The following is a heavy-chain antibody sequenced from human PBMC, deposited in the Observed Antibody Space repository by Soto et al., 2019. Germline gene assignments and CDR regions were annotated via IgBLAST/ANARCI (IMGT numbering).Heavy chain of an antibody. Sequence: GGSLRLSCAASGFTFSSYTMNWVRQAPGKGLEWVSSISDSGDYTYYADSVEGRFTISRGNSKNTLYLQMNSLRAEDNAVYYCANARRWNYDISHYSLLFDFWGQGTLVTVSS. CDR1: GFTFSSYT. CDR3: ANARRWNYDISHYSLLFDF. V-gene: IGHV3-23*01. D-gene: IGHD3-22*01. CDR2: ISDSGDYT. J-gene: IGHJ4*02.